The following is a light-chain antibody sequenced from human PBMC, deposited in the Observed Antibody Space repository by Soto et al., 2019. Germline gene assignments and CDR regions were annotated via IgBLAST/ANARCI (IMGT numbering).Light chain of an antibody. CDR2: EGS. CDR3: CSYARSSTFVV. CDR1: SSDVGSYNL. V-gene: IGLV2-23*03. J-gene: IGLJ2*01. Sequence: QSALTQPASVSGSPEQSITLSCTGTSSDVGSYNLVSWYQQHPGKAPKLMIYEGSNRPSGVSNRFSGSKSGNTASLTLSGLQAEDEADYYYCSYARSSTFVVFGGGTKLTVL.